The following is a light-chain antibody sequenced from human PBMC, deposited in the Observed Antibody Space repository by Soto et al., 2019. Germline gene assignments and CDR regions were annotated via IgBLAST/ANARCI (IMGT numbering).Light chain of an antibody. Sequence: QSVLTQPPSVSAAPGQKVTISCSGGSSNIGNNYVSWYQQLPRTAPKHLICENDKRPSGIPDRFSGSKSGTSATLGITGLQTGDEADYYCGTWDSSLSAVVFGGGTKVTVL. CDR1: SSNIGNNY. J-gene: IGLJ2*01. V-gene: IGLV1-51*02. CDR3: GTWDSSLSAVV. CDR2: END.